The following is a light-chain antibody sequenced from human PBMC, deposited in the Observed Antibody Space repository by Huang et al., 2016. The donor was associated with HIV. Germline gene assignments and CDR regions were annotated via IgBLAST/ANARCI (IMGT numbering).Light chain of an antibody. CDR2: GAS. J-gene: IGKJ2*01. Sequence: EIIMTQSPATLSLSPGEGASLSCRANQSVATNLAWYLHRPGQSPRFLIFGASTRASGRPGRFSGSGSGTQFTLTVSGLQSEDFAVYYCQQYHNWPYTFGQGTKLEI. V-gene: IGKV3-15*01. CDR3: QQYHNWPYT. CDR1: QSVATN.